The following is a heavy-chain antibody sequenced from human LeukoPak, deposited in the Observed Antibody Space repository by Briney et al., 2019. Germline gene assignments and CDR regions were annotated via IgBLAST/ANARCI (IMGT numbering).Heavy chain of an antibody. Sequence: GGSLRLSCAASGFTFSSYSMNWVRQAPGKGLEWDSSISSSSSYIYYADSVRGRLTISRDNAKNSLYLQMNSLRAEDTAVYYCARGIAVAETEALDYWGQGTLVTVSS. CDR1: GFTFSSYS. CDR3: ARGIAVAETEALDY. J-gene: IGHJ4*02. V-gene: IGHV3-21*01. CDR2: ISSSSSYI. D-gene: IGHD6-19*01.